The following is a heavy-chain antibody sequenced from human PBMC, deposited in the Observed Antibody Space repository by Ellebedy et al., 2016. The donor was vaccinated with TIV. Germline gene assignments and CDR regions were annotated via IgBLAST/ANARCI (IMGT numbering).Heavy chain of an antibody. Sequence: MPSETLSLTCTVSGDSISDFYWGWVRQPPGKGLEWIGFFYYTGSTKYNDSLKGRGTMSVDTSKNQVSLKVTSVSTEDTAVYYCARGHKIYGMDVWGQGTTVTVSS. J-gene: IGHJ6*01. V-gene: IGHV4-59*01. CDR2: FYYTGST. CDR1: GDSISDFY. CDR3: ARGHKIYGMDV.